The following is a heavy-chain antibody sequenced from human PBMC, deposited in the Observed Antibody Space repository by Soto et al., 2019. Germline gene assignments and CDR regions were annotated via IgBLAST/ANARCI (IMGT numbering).Heavy chain of an antibody. V-gene: IGHV1-69*06. CDR1: EDTFSSHA. CDR2: TIPIYGTT. Sequence: SVKVSCKASEDTFSSHAISWVRQAPGQGLEWMGGTIPIYGTTNYAQNFQDRVTITADTSTSTAYMELSSLRSDDTAVYYCARDLGGCSAGSCRYNWFDLWGQGTLVTVSS. J-gene: IGHJ5*02. CDR3: ARDLGGCSAGSCRYNWFDL. D-gene: IGHD2-15*01.